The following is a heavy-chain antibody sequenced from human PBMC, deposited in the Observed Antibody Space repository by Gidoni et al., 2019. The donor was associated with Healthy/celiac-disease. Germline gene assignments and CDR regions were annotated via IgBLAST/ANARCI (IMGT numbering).Heavy chain of an antibody. J-gene: IGHJ4*02. D-gene: IGHD3-22*01. CDR2: IKSKTDVVTT. V-gene: IGHV3-15*01. CDR3: LTTMIVVSIWGRDY. CDR1: GFQFSNAG. Sequence: EVQLVESGGGLGKPGGSLSLSCAASGFQFSNAGMSWVRQAPGKGLECVGRIKSKTDVVTTDYAAHVKGRFTISRDDSKNTLYLQMNSLKTEDTAVYYCLTTMIVVSIWGRDYWGQGTLVTVPS.